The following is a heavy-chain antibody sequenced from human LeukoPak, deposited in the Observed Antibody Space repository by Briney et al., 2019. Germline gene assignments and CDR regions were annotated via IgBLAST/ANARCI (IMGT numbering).Heavy chain of an antibody. J-gene: IGHJ4*02. V-gene: IGHV1-69*05. Sequence: GASVKVSCKASGGTFSSYAISWVRQAPGRGLEWMGGIIPIFGTANYAQKFQGRVTITTDESTSTAYMELSSLRSEDTAVYYCARGGDYYDSSGYYFDYWGQGTLVTVSS. CDR2: IIPIFGTA. CDR1: GGTFSSYA. D-gene: IGHD3-22*01. CDR3: ARGGDYYDSSGYYFDY.